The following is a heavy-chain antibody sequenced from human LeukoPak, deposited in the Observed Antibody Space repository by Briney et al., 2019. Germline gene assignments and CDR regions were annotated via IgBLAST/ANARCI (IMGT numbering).Heavy chain of an antibody. D-gene: IGHD5-24*01. Sequence: GGSLRLSCAASGFTFSDYYMSWIRQAPRKGLEWVSYISSSGSTIYYADSVKGRFTISRDNAKNSLYLQMNSLRAEDTAVYYCARDSVFLRRDGPFDYWGQGTLVTVSS. J-gene: IGHJ4*02. CDR3: ARDSVFLRRDGPFDY. CDR1: GFTFSDYY. V-gene: IGHV3-11*01. CDR2: ISSSGSTI.